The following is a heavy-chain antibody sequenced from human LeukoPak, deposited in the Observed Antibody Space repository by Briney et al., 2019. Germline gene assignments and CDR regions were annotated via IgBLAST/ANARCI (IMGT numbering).Heavy chain of an antibody. V-gene: IGHV3-21*01. Sequence: GGSLRLSCAASGFTFSSYSMNWVRQAPGKGLEWVSSISSSSSYIYYADSVKGRFTISRDNAKNSLYLQMNSLRAEDTAVYYCARAREQPTQPPVAGTPDYWGQGTLVTVSS. D-gene: IGHD6-19*01. J-gene: IGHJ4*02. CDR3: ARAREQPTQPPVAGTPDY. CDR2: ISSSSSYI. CDR1: GFTFSSYS.